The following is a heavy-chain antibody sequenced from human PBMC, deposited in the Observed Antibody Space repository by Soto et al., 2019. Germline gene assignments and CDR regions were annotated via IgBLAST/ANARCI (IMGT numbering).Heavy chain of an antibody. V-gene: IGHV3-23*01. CDR1: GFTFSSYA. CDR2: ISGSGGST. J-gene: IGHJ4*02. D-gene: IGHD6-13*01. CDR3: ARRTSSWSFDY. Sequence: EVQLLESGGGLVQPGGSLRLSCAASGFTFSSYAMSWVRQAPGKGLEWVSAISGSGGSTYYADSVKGRFTFSRDNSKNTLSLQVNSLRAEDTAVYYCARRTSSWSFDYWGQGTRVTVSS.